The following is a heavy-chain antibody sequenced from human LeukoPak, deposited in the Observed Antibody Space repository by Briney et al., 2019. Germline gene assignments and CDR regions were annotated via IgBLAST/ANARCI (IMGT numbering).Heavy chain of an antibody. V-gene: IGHV3-21*01. CDR1: GFTFSSYS. Sequence: GGSLRLSCAASGFTFSSYSMNWVRQAPGKGLEWVSSISSSSSYIYYADSVKGRFTISRDNAKNSLYLQMTSLRAEDTAVYYCASDVGRSSSSIKNDYWGQGTLVTVSS. D-gene: IGHD6-6*01. J-gene: IGHJ4*02. CDR2: ISSSSSYI. CDR3: ASDVGRSSSSIKNDY.